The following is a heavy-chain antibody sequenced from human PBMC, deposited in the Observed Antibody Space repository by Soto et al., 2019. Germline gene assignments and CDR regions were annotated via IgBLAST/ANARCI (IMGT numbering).Heavy chain of an antibody. D-gene: IGHD3-3*01. Sequence: GGSLKLSCSAYGFTFSSYAMHWVRQAQGKGLEYVSAISSNGGSTYYTDSVKGRFTISRDNSKNTLYLQMSSLRAEDTAVYYCLRPVLRCLERLPWHYGMDGWGQGTTVTVSS. CDR1: GFTFSSYA. V-gene: IGHV3-64D*06. CDR2: ISSNGGST. CDR3: LRPVLRCLERLPWHYGMDG. J-gene: IGHJ6*02.